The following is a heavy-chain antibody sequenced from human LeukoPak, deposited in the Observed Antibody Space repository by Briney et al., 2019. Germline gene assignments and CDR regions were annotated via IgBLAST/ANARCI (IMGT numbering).Heavy chain of an antibody. CDR3: ARGPCGGDCYSGDY. CDR1: VFTFSDYY. D-gene: IGHD2-21*02. J-gene: IGHJ4*02. Sequence: GGSLKLSCAASVFTFSDYYMSWIRQAPGKGLEWVSYISSSSSYTNYADSVKGRFTISRDNAKNSLYLQMNSLRAEDTAVYYCARGPCGGDCYSGDYWGQGTLVTVSS. CDR2: ISSSSSYT. V-gene: IGHV3-11*06.